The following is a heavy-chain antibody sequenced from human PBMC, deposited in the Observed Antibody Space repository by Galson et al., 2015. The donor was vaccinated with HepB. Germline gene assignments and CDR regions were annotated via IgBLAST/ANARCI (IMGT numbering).Heavy chain of an antibody. J-gene: IGHJ4*02. CDR1: GGSITSWC. CDR3: ATGAGDFDH. Sequence: ETLSPTCSVAGGSITSWCYSWIRQSAGTGLGWFGRVCSPGNTKYNPSFESRVTMSLDTSKNQISLHLKSLTAADTAVFFCATGAGDFDHWGQGTRVSVSS. D-gene: IGHD4/OR15-4a*01. CDR2: VCSPGNT. V-gene: IGHV4-4*07.